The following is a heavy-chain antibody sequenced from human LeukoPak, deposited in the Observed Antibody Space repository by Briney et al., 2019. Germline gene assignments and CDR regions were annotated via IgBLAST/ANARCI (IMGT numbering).Heavy chain of an antibody. D-gene: IGHD4-17*01. CDR3: AKISLRDYGDPVEFFDI. V-gene: IGHV3-30*18. J-gene: IGHJ3*02. Sequence: PSETLSLTCAVYGGSFSDYFWTWVRQAPGKGLEWVAVISYDGSNKYYADSVKGRFTISRDNSKNTLYLQMNSLRAEDTAVYYCAKISLRDYGDPVEFFDIWGQGTMVTVSS. CDR1: GGSFSDYF. CDR2: ISYDGSNK.